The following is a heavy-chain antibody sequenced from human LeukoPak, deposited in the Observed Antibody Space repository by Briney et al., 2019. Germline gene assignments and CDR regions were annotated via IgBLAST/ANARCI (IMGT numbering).Heavy chain of an antibody. V-gene: IGHV4-59*12. CDR2: IYHSGST. Sequence: PSETLSLTCTVSGGSISSYYWSWIRQPPGKGLEWIGYIYHSGSTYYNPSLKSRVTISVDRSKNQFSLKLSSVTAADTAVYYCASSGYAVYYGMDVWGQGTTVTVSS. D-gene: IGHD5-12*01. J-gene: IGHJ6*02. CDR1: GGSISSYY. CDR3: ASSGYAVYYGMDV.